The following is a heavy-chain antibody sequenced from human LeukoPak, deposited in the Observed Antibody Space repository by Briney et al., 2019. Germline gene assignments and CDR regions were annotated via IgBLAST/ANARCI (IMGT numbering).Heavy chain of an antibody. D-gene: IGHD3-22*01. Sequence: GGSLRLSCSASGFTFRSNGMHWVRQAPGKGLEYVSAISSSGGRTYYADFVKGRFTISRDNSKNSLYLQMSSLRAEDTAVYYCAKEGPGYYDSSGYHAYFDYWGQGTLVTVSS. CDR3: AKEGPGYYDSSGYHAYFDY. CDR2: ISSSGGRT. V-gene: IGHV3-64D*06. J-gene: IGHJ4*02. CDR1: GFTFRSNG.